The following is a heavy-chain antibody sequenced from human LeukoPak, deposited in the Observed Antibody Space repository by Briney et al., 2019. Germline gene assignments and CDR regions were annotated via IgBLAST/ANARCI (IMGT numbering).Heavy chain of an antibody. CDR3: ARGGGSSS. CDR2: IKPDGSAT. J-gene: IGHJ5*02. CDR1: GFTFSDYY. Sequence: GGSLRLSCAASGFTFSDYYMSWIRQAPGKGLEWVANIKPDGSATNYVDSVKGRFTISRDNAKNSLDLQMNSLRAEDTAVYYCARGGGSSSWGQGTLVTVSS. D-gene: IGHD6-6*01. V-gene: IGHV3-7*01.